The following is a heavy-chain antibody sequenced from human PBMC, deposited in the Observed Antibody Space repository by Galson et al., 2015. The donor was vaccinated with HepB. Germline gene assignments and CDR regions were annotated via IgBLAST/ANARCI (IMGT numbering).Heavy chain of an antibody. J-gene: IGHJ5*02. CDR3: ARDPAYSSSWHWFDP. Sequence: SVKVSCKASGYTFTGYYMHWVRQAPGQGLEWMGRINPNSGGTNYAQKFQGRVTMTRDTSISTAYMELSSLRSDDMAVYYCARDPAYSSSWHWFDPWGQGTLVTVSS. CDR1: GYTFTGYY. V-gene: IGHV1-2*06. CDR2: INPNSGGT. D-gene: IGHD6-13*01.